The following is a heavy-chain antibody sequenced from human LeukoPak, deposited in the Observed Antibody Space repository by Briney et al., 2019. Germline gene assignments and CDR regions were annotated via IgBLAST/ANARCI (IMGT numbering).Heavy chain of an antibody. Sequence: SGGSLRLSCAASGFTLSDYYMSWIRQTPGKGLEWVSYIGSSPSYTSYADSVKGRFTISRDNAKNSLYLQMNSLRAEDTAVYYCARGPQSLGWYFDLWGRGTLVTASS. J-gene: IGHJ2*01. CDR1: GFTLSDYY. CDR2: IGSSPSYT. V-gene: IGHV3-11*05. D-gene: IGHD7-27*01. CDR3: ARGPQSLGWYFDL.